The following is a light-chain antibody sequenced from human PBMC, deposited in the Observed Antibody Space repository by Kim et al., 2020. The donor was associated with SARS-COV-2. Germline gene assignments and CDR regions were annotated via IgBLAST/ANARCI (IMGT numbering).Light chain of an antibody. CDR3: QSDDSSNQV. CDR1: GGSSASYY. CDR2: EEK. V-gene: IGLV6-57*01. J-gene: IGLJ3*02. Sequence: GKALTISCPSSGGSSASYYVQWYQQRPGSSPTVVIYEEKQRPAGVPERFSGSIDTSSNSASLTISGLKAEEEADYYWQSDDSSNQVFGGGTQLTVL.